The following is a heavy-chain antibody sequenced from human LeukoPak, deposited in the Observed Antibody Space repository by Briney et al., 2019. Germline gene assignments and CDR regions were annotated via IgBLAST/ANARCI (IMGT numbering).Heavy chain of an antibody. CDR1: GVSISYYY. Sequence: PSETLSLTCTVSGVSISYYYWSWIRQPPGKGLEWIGYIHYSGSTSYNPSLKSRVTMTVDTSKSQFSLKLSSVTAADTAVYFCARSPHIWFAERGWFDPWGQGTLVTVSS. J-gene: IGHJ5*02. CDR2: IHYSGST. D-gene: IGHD3-10*01. CDR3: ARSPHIWFAERGWFDP. V-gene: IGHV4-59*12.